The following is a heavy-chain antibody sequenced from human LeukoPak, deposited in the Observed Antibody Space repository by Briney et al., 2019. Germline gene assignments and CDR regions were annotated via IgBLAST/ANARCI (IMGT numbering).Heavy chain of an antibody. J-gene: IGHJ4*02. V-gene: IGHV1-69*13. CDR1: GGTFSSYA. CDR3: ARDRGDFYFDY. D-gene: IGHD3-3*01. Sequence: ASVKVSCKASGGTFSSYAISWVRQAPGQGLEWMGGIIPIFGTANYAQKFQGRVTITADESTSTAYMELSSLRSEDTAVYYRARDRGDFYFDYWGQGTLVTVSS. CDR2: IIPIFGTA.